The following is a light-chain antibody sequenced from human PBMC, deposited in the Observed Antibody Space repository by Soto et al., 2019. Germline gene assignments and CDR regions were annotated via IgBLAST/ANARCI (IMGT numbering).Light chain of an antibody. V-gene: IGKV1-39*01. Sequence: DIQMTQSPSSLSASVGDRVTITCRASQSISNYLNWYQRKPGKAPEFLIYAASSLQSGVPSRFSGSGSGTDFTLTIRRLQPADFATYYCQQSYSTPLTFGGGTKVEMK. CDR2: AAS. CDR3: QQSYSTPLT. CDR1: QSISNY. J-gene: IGKJ4*01.